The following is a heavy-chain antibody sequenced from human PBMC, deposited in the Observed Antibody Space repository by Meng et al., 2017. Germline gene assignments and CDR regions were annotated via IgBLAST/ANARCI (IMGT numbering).Heavy chain of an antibody. D-gene: IGHD3-22*01. Sequence: LRESGHCLLKLGGTPSLTVAVSCCSIRTSNCWSWVRQPPGKGLEWIGEIYQSGSTTYNASLQTPVTISVDKSKYQFSLKLSSVTAADTAVYYCARAGVGYYDSSGPYSYWGQGTLVTVSS. CDR1: CCSIRTSNC. V-gene: IGHV4-4*02. CDR2: IYQSGST. J-gene: IGHJ4*02. CDR3: ARAGVGYYDSSGPYSY.